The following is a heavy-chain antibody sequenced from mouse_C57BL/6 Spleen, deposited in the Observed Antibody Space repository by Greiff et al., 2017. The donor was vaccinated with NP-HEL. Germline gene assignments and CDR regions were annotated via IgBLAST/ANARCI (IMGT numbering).Heavy chain of an antibody. Sequence: VQLQQSGAELAKPGASVKLSCKASGYTFTSYWMHWVKQRPGQGLEWIGYINPSSGYTKYNQKFKDKATLTAAKSSSTAYMQLSSLTYEDSAVYYCARSGTTVVADYWGQGTTLTVSS. J-gene: IGHJ2*01. V-gene: IGHV1-7*01. CDR1: GYTFTSYW. CDR2: INPSSGYT. D-gene: IGHD1-1*01. CDR3: ARSGTTVVADY.